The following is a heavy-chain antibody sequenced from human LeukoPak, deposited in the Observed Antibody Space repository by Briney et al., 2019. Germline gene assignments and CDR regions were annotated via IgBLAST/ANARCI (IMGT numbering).Heavy chain of an antibody. V-gene: IGHV4-59*01. CDR2: IYYSGST. J-gene: IGHJ5*02. Sequence: SETLSLTCAVYGGSFSGYYWSWIRQPPGKGPEWIGYIYYSGSTNYNPSLKSRVTISVDTSKNQFSLKLSSVTAADTAVYYCARVTIAAAGTFWFDPWGQGTLVTVSS. CDR1: GGSFSGYY. CDR3: ARVTIAAAGTFWFDP. D-gene: IGHD6-13*01.